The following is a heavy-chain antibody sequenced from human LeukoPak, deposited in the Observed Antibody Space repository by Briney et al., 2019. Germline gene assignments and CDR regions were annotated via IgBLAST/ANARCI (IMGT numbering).Heavy chain of an antibody. D-gene: IGHD5-24*01. CDR3: ASWRRRDGYNS. Sequence: SETLSLTCAVYGGSFSGYYWSWIRQPPGKGLEWIGEINHSGRTNYNPSLKSRVTISVDTSKNQFSLKLCSVTAADTAVYYCASWRRRDGYNSWGQGTLVTVSS. CDR1: GGSFSGYY. J-gene: IGHJ5*02. CDR2: INHSGRT. V-gene: IGHV4-34*01.